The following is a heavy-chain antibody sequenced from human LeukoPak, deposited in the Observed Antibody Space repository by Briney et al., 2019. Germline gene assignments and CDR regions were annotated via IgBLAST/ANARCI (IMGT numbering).Heavy chain of an antibody. J-gene: IGHJ3*02. CDR1: GVSISSSSYY. D-gene: IGHD3-22*01. V-gene: IGHV4-39*07. CDR2: IYSSGST. CDR3: ARDSYYYDSSGYSSRRAFDI. Sequence: SETLSLTCNVSGVSISSSSYYWGWIRQPPGTGLEWIGSIYSSGSTYYNSSLKSRVTISIDTSKNQVSLKMSSVTAADTAVYYCARDSYYYDSSGYSSRRAFDIWGQGTMVTVSS.